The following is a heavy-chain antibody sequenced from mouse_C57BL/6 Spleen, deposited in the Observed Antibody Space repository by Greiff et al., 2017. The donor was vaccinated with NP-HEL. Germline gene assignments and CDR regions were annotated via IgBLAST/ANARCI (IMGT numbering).Heavy chain of an antibody. Sequence: EVHLVESGGGLVKPGGSLKLSCAASGFTFSSYAMSWVRQTPEKRLEWVATMSDGGSYTYYPDNVKGRFTISRDNAKNNLYLQMSHLKSEDTAMYYCARYGNYYFDYWGQGTTLTVSS. CDR1: GFTFSSYA. J-gene: IGHJ2*01. V-gene: IGHV5-4*01. CDR3: ARYGNYYFDY. CDR2: MSDGGSYT. D-gene: IGHD2-1*01.